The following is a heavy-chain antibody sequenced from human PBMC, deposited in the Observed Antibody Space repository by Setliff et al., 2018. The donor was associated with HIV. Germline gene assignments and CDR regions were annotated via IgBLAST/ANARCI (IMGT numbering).Heavy chain of an antibody. J-gene: IGHJ2*01. V-gene: IGHV4-59*01. D-gene: IGHD3-22*01. CDR1: GGSISSYY. CDR3: ASLSSGSDWYFDL. Sequence: SETLSLTCTVSGGSISSYYWSWIRQPPGEGLEWIGYIYYSGSSNYNPSLKSRVTISVDTSKNHFSLKLSSVTAADTAVYYCASLSSGSDWYFDLWGRGTLVTVSS. CDR2: IYYSGSS.